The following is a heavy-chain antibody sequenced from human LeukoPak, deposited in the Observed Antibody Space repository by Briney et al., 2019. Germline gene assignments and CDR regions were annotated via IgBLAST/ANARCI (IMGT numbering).Heavy chain of an antibody. D-gene: IGHD2-2*03. J-gene: IGHJ4*02. V-gene: IGHV3-30-3*01. CDR1: GFTFSSYA. CDR3: ATPPGYCSSTSCFYFDY. Sequence: GGSLRLSCAASGFTFSSYAMHWVRQAPGKGLEWVAVISYDGSNKYYADSVKGLFTISRDNSKNTLYLQMNSLRAEDTAVYYCATPPGYCSSTSCFYFDYWGQGTLVTVSS. CDR2: ISYDGSNK.